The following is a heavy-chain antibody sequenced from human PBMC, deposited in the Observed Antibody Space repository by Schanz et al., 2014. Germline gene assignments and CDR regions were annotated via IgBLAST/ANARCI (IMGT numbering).Heavy chain of an antibody. V-gene: IGHV3-30*04. Sequence: QVQLVQSGGGVVQPGRTLRLSCAASGVTLRTYAIHWVRQAPGKGLEWVAVISYDESLKFYADSVKGRFIISKDNSKNTVYLQMNNLRTDDTSVYYCARDCGSVTCFDYWGQGSLVTVSS. J-gene: IGHJ4*02. CDR3: ARDCGSVTCFDY. CDR2: ISYDESLK. D-gene: IGHD3-10*01. CDR1: GVTLRTYA.